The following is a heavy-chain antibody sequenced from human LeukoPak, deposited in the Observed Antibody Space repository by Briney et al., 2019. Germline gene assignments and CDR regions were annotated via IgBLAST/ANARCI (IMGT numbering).Heavy chain of an antibody. V-gene: IGHV1-18*01. CDR3: ARLYSSGWYRGAFDI. D-gene: IGHD6-19*01. CDR1: GYTFTSYG. Sequence: ASVKLSCKASGYTFTSYGISWVRQAPGQGLEWMGCISAYDGNTNYAQKLQGRVTMTTDTSTSTAYMELRSLRSDDTAVYYCARLYSSGWYRGAFDIWGQGTMVTVSS. J-gene: IGHJ3*02. CDR2: ISAYDGNT.